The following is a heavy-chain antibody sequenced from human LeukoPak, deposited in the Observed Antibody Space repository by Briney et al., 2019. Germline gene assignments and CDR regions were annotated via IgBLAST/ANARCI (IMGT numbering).Heavy chain of an antibody. CDR1: GFTFTTYS. CDR3: ARDPYNWNDGGYGMDV. V-gene: IGHV3-7*03. Sequence: GGSLRLSCAASGFTFTTYSMSWVRQAPGKGLEWVANIKKDGSDKYYVDSVKGRFTTSRDNAKNSLYLQMNTLRAEDTAVYYCARDPYNWNDGGYGMDVWGKGTTVTVYS. J-gene: IGHJ6*04. D-gene: IGHD1-1*01. CDR2: IKKDGSDK.